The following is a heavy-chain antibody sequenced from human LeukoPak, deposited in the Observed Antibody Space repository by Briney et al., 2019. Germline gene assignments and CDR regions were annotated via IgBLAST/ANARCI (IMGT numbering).Heavy chain of an antibody. V-gene: IGHV1-18*01. D-gene: IGHD3-16*01. CDR1: GYTFTSYG. CDR3: ARDANYHDSDAYYDALDI. CDR2: ISAYNGNT. Sequence: ASVKVSCTASGYTFTSYGISWVRQAPGQGLEWMGWISAYNGNTNYAQKLQGRVTMTTDTSTSTAYMELRSLRSDDTAVYYCARDANYHDSDAYYDALDIWGQGTLVTVSS. J-gene: IGHJ3*02.